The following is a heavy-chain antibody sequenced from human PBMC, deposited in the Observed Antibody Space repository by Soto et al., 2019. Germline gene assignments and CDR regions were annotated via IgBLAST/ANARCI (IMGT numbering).Heavy chain of an antibody. V-gene: IGHV1-69*12. CDR1: GGTLNSYA. CDR3: ARGTMTGSEYNFYYYGMDV. CDR2: IIPIFGNT. D-gene: IGHD1-1*01. J-gene: IGHJ6*02. Sequence: QVQLVQSGVEVKKPGSSVKVSCKASGGTLNSYAIDWVRQAPGQGLEWMGGIIPIFGNTYYAQRLQGRVKLTADESTRTAYMELSTLTSEDTAVYYCARGTMTGSEYNFYYYGMDVWGQGTTVIVSS.